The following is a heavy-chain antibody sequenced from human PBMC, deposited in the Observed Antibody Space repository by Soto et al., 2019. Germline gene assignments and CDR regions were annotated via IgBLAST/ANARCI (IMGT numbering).Heavy chain of an antibody. CDR2: LSYSGST. CDR3: ASNFGESSWAYFDY. D-gene: IGHD3-10*01. CDR1: GGSIITGRYY. J-gene: IGHJ4*02. Sequence: QVQLQESGPRLVKPSQTLSLTCTVSGGSIITGRYYWSCIRQPPGKGLEWIGYLSYSGSTYYNPSLQSRVTISIDTSKSQFSQKLTSVTAADTADYYCASNFGESSWAYFDYWGQGTLVTVSS. V-gene: IGHV4-30-4*01.